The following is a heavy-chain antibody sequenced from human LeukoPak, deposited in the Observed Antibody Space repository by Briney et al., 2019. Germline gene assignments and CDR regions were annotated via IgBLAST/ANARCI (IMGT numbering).Heavy chain of an antibody. D-gene: IGHD2-2*01. Sequence: SETLSLTCTVSGGSISSGGYYWSWIRQPPGKGLEWIGYIYHSGSTYYNPSLKSRVTISVDRSKNQFSLKLGPVTAADTAVYYCARAIVVVPAAKGAFDIWGQGTMVTVSS. CDR3: ARAIVVVPAAKGAFDI. CDR1: GGSISSGGYY. CDR2: IYHSGST. V-gene: IGHV4-30-2*01. J-gene: IGHJ3*02.